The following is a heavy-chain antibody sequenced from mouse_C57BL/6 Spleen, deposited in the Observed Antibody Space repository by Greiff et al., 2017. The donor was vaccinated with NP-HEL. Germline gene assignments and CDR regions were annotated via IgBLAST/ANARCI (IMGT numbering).Heavy chain of an antibody. CDR1: GFTFSDYG. D-gene: IGHD2-1*01. CDR3: ARGIYYDFYAMDY. CDR2: ISNLAYSI. V-gene: IGHV5-15*01. J-gene: IGHJ4*01. Sequence: EVKLMESGGGLVQPGGSLKLSCAASGFTFSDYGMAWVRQAPRKGPEWVAFISNLAYSIYYADTVTGRFTISRENAKHTLYLEMSSLRSEDTAMYYCARGIYYDFYAMDYWGQGTSVTVSS.